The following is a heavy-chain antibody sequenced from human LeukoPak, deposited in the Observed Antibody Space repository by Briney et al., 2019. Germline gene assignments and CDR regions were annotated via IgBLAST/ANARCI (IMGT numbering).Heavy chain of an antibody. CDR1: GYTFTSYG. CDR3: ARGGDYYDSSGYFAY. CDR2: ISAYNGNT. V-gene: IGHV1-18*01. D-gene: IGHD3-22*01. Sequence: ASVKVSCKASGYTFTSYGISWVRQAPGQGLEWMGWISAYNGNTNYAQKLQGRVTMTTDTSTSTAYMELRSLRSDDTAVYYCARGGDYYDSSGYFAYWGQGTLVTVSS. J-gene: IGHJ4*02.